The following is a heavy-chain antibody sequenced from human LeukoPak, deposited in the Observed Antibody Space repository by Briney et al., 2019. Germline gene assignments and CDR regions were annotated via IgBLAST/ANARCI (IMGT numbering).Heavy chain of an antibody. Sequence: GRSLRLSCAASGFTFSSYAMHRVRQAPGKGLEWVAVISYDGSNKYYADSVKGRFTISRDNSKNTLYLQMNSLRAEDTAVYYCARSLFTAMVFDYWGQGTLVTVSS. D-gene: IGHD5-18*01. CDR3: ARSLFTAMVFDY. CDR2: ISYDGSNK. J-gene: IGHJ4*02. CDR1: GFTFSSYA. V-gene: IGHV3-30*04.